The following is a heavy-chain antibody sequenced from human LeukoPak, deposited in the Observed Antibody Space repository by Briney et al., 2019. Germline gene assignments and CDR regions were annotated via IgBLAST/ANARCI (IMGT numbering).Heavy chain of an antibody. CDR1: GFTFSSYG. Sequence: GGSLRLSCAASGFTFSSYGMHWVRQAPGKGLEWVAAIWYDGSNKYYADSVKGRLTISRDNSKNTLYLQMNSLRAEDTAVYYCARDGQQLAPYGMDVLGKGTTVTVSS. D-gene: IGHD6-13*01. CDR3: ARDGQQLAPYGMDV. CDR2: IWYDGSNK. J-gene: IGHJ6*04. V-gene: IGHV3-33*01.